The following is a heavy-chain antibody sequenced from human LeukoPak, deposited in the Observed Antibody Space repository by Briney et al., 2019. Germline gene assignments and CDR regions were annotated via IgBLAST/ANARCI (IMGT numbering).Heavy chain of an antibody. D-gene: IGHD3-16*01. CDR3: APRGSYLGH. Sequence: GGSLRLSCAASGFTFSTYAMSWVRQAPGKGLEWVSAISGSGGATYYAESVRGRFTISRDNSNNTLFLQMNSLSADDTAVYYCAPRGSYLGHWGQGTLVTVSS. CDR2: ISGSGGAT. CDR1: GFTFSTYA. J-gene: IGHJ4*02. V-gene: IGHV3-23*01.